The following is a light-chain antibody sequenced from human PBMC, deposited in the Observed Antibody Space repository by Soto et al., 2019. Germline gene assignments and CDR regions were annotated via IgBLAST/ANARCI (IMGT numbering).Light chain of an antibody. CDR3: CSFTSSNTHV. CDR1: SSDFGNYNL. Sequence: QSVLTQHASVSGSPGQSITISCTGTSSDFGNYNLVSWYQQHPGKVPKLILFEVNKRPSGVSGRFSGSKSGNTASLTISGLQAEGEADYYCCSFTSSNTHVFGTGTKVTVL. J-gene: IGLJ1*01. CDR2: EVN. V-gene: IGLV2-23*02.